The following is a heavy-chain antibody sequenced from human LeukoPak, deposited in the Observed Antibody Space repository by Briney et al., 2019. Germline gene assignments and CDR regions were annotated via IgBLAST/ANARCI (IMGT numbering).Heavy chain of an antibody. V-gene: IGHV4-39*07. CDR2: LFYSGGT. J-gene: IGHJ6*02. CDR3: ARVKVPYSSSWHPPLYGMDV. D-gene: IGHD6-13*01. CDR1: GGSISSSNYF. Sequence: KASETLSLTCTVSGGSISSSNYFWGWIRQPPGKGLEWIGSLFYSGGTYYKSSLKSRVTISADTSKNQLSLKLSSVTAADTAVYYCARVKVPYSSSWHPPLYGMDVWGQGTTVTVSS.